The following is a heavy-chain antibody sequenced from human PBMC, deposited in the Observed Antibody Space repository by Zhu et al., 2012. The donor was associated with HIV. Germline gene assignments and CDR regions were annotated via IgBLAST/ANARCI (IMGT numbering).Heavy chain of an antibody. CDR2: IYHSGST. J-gene: IGHJ5*02. Sequence: QVQLQESGPGLVKPSETLSLTCAVSGYSISSGYYWGWIRQPPGKGLEWIGSIYHSGSTYYNPSLKSRVTISVDTSKNQFSLKLSSVTAADTAVYYCASGGYCSSTSCYVNWFDPWGQGTLGHRLL. V-gene: IGHV4-38-2*01. CDR3: ASGGYCSSTSCYVNWFDP. CDR1: GYSISSGYY. D-gene: IGHD2-2*01.